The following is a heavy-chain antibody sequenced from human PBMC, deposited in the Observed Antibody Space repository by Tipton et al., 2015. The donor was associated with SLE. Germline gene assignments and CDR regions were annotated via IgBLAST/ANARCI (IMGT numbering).Heavy chain of an antibody. J-gene: IGHJ4*02. D-gene: IGHD1-7*01. V-gene: IGHV4-59*11. CDR3: ARGIGITGTTEY. CDR2: IYYTGRT. Sequence: GLVKPSETLSLTCTVSGGSINSHYWSWVRQPPGMGLEWIGCIYYTGRTKYNPSLKSRVSISVDTSKTQLSLKMSSLTAADTAVYYCARGIGITGTTEYWGQGTLVTVSS. CDR1: GGSINSHY.